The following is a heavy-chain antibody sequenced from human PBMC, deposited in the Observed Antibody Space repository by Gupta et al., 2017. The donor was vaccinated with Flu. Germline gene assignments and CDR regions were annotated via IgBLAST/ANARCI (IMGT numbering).Heavy chain of an antibody. CDR3: ARGPKGIAEDVVYWDLDL. CDR1: Y. J-gene: IGHJ2*01. V-gene: IGHV4-34*01. D-gene: IGHD6-13*01. Sequence: YWTWIRQPPGKGLEWIGNIKHNGSVYDNPSLQSRGTISVDTSKKHFALNLNSGNDEDTAVYFCARGPKGIAEDVVYWDLDLWGRGTLVTVSS. CDR2: IKHNGSV.